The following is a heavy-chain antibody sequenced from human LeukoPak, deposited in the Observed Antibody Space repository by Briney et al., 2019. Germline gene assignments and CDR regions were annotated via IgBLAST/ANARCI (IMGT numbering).Heavy chain of an antibody. CDR3: ARVAPTTVTTFPYYDY. D-gene: IGHD4-17*01. CDR2: INWNGGST. Sequence: GGSLRLSCAASGFTFDDYGMSWVRQAPGKGLEWVSGINWNGGSTGYADSVKGRFTISRDNAKNSLYLQMNSLRAEDTALYHCARVAPTTVTTFPYYDYWGQGTLVTVSS. V-gene: IGHV3-20*01. J-gene: IGHJ4*02. CDR1: GFTFDDYG.